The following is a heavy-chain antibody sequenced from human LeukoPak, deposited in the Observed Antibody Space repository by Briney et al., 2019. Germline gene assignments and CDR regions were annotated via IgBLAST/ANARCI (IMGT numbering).Heavy chain of an antibody. V-gene: IGHV1-46*03. J-gene: IGHJ4*02. CDR2: INPSGGST. CDR3: ARDLVGAQSRDY. D-gene: IGHD1-26*01. Sequence: GASVKVSCKASGYTFTSYYMHWVRQAPGQGLEWMRIINPSGGSTSYAQKFQGRVTMTRDTSTSTVYMELSSLRSEDTAVYYCARDLVGAQSRDYWGQGTLVTVSS. CDR1: GYTFTSYY.